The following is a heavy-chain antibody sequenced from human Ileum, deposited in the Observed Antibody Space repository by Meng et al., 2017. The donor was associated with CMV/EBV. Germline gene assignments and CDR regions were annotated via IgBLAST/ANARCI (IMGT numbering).Heavy chain of an antibody. J-gene: IGHJ4*02. CDR3: ARGQSPYYGYFDY. Sequence: GESLKISCAASGFTFSSYWMSWVRQAPGKGLEWVANIKQDGSEKYYVDSVKGRFTISRDNAKNSLYVQMNSLRAEDTAVYYCARGQSPYYGYFDYWGQGTLVTVSS. V-gene: IGHV3-7*01. CDR1: GFTFSSYW. CDR2: IKQDGSEK. D-gene: IGHD3-10*01.